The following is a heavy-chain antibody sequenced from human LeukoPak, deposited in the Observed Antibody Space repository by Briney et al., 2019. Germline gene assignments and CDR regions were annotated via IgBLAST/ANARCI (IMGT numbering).Heavy chain of an antibody. Sequence: PGWSLRLSCAASGFTFSNYWMHWGRQAPGKELVWVSGISGDGYSTKYADSVKGRFTISRDNARNTLYLQMNSLRAEDTAMYFCARDKNGGNSNAFDIWGQGTMVTVSS. CDR3: ARDKNGGNSNAFDI. V-gene: IGHV3-74*03. D-gene: IGHD4-23*01. CDR1: GFTFSNYW. CDR2: ISGDGYST. J-gene: IGHJ3*02.